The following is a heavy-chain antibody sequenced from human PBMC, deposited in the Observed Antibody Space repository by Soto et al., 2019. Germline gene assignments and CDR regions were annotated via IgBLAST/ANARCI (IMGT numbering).Heavy chain of an antibody. CDR1: GYTFTGYY. CDR2: INPNSGGT. D-gene: IGHD2-15*01. J-gene: IGHJ4*02. CDR3: ARAKRRKWWQAPWGYFDY. Sequence: QVQLVQSGAEVKKPGASVKVSCKASGYTFTGYYMHWVRQAPGQGLEWMGWINPNSGGTNYAQKFQGWVTMTRDTSISTVYMELSRLRSDDTAVYYCARAKRRKWWQAPWGYFDYWGQGTLVTVSS. V-gene: IGHV1-2*04.